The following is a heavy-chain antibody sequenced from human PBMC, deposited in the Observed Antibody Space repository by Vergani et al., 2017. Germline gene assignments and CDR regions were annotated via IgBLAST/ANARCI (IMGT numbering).Heavy chain of an antibody. CDR1: GGSITSSSYY. D-gene: IGHD6-13*01. J-gene: IGHJ4*02. CDR3: AVDRLGYSSSWYLLDY. V-gene: IGHV4-61*05. CDR2: IHYSGST. Sequence: QLHLQESGPGLVKPSETLSLTCTVSGGSITSSSYYWGWIRQPPGKGLEWIGYIHYSGSTNYNPSLKSRVTISVDTSKNQFSLKLSSVTAADTAGYYCAVDRLGYSSSWYLLDYWGQGTLVTVS.